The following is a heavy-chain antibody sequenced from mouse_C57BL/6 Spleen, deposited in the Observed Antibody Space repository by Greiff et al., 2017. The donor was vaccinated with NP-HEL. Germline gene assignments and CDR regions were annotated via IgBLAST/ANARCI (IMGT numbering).Heavy chain of an antibody. CDR1: GYTFTSYW. D-gene: IGHD2-5*01. J-gene: IGHJ1*03. CDR3: TGGYYSNYRYFDV. V-gene: IGHV1-5*01. Sequence: EVQLQQSGTVLARPGASVKMSCKTSGYTFTSYWMHWVKQRPGRGLEWIGAIYPGNSDTSYNQKFKGKAKLTAVTSASTAYMELSSLTNEDSAVYYCTGGYYSNYRYFDVWGTGTTVTVSS. CDR2: IYPGNSDT.